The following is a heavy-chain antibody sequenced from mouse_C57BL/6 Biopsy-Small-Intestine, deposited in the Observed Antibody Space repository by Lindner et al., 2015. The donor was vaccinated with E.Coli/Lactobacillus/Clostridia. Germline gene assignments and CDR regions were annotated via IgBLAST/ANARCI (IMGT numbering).Heavy chain of an antibody. V-gene: IGHV1-18*01. CDR2: INPYNGGT. CDR1: GYTFTDYN. CDR3: ARPDSSGYSYAMDY. J-gene: IGHJ4*01. D-gene: IGHD3-2*02. Sequence: VQLQESGPELVKPGASVKIPCKASGYTFTDYNMDWVKQSNGKSLEWIGVINPYNGGTSYNQKFKGKATLTVDQSSSTAYMQLNSLTPEDSAVYYCARPDSSGYSYAMDYWGQGTSVTVSS.